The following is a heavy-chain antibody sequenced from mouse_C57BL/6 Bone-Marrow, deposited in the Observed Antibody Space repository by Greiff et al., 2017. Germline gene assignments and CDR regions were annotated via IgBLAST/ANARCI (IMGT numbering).Heavy chain of an antibody. Sequence: QVQLQQSGAELVRPGASVTLSCKASGYTFTDYEMHWVKQTPVHGLEWIGAIDPETGGTAYNQKFKGKAILTADKSSSTAYMELRSLTSEDSAVYYCTRKTHTPWFAYWGQGTLVTVSA. CDR3: TRKTHTPWFAY. CDR1: GYTFTDYE. V-gene: IGHV1-15*01. J-gene: IGHJ3*01. CDR2: IDPETGGT.